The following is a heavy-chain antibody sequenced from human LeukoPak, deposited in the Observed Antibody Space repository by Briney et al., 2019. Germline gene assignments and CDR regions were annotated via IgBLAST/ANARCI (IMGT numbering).Heavy chain of an antibody. CDR1: GFTVSSNY. V-gene: IGHV3-66*01. CDR2: IYSGGST. D-gene: IGHD2-15*01. Sequence: PGGSLRLSCAASGFTVSSNYMSWVRQAPGKGLEWVSVIYSGGSTYYADSVKGRFTISRDNSENTLYLQMNSLRAEDTAVYYCARGPRIVVVVAAAGLGYWGQGTLVTVSS. CDR3: ARGPRIVVVVAAAGLGY. J-gene: IGHJ4*02.